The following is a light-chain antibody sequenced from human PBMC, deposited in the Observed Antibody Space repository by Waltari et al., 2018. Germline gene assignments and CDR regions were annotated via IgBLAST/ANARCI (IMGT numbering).Light chain of an antibody. J-gene: IGLJ1*01. CDR3: QSYDSSLSGYV. CDR1: SYTTGAAYD. V-gene: IGLV1-40*01. Sequence: QPVLTQPPSVSGAPGQRVTISCPGSSYTTGAAYDVHSYQQFPGTAPKLPIYGNSNRPSGVPGRFSGSRSATSASLVITGLQAEDEADYYCQSYDSSLSGYVFGTGTKVTVL. CDR2: GNS.